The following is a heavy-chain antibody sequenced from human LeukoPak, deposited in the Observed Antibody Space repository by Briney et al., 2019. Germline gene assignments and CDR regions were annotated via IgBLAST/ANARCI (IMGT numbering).Heavy chain of an antibody. CDR1: GFTFSSYA. Sequence: GGSLRLPCAASGFTFSSYAMSWVRQAPGKGLEWVSAISGSGGSTYYADSVKGRFTISRDNSKNTLYLQMNSLRAEDTAVYYCANAYSSSWFPTLPDYWGQGTLVTVSS. D-gene: IGHD6-13*01. J-gene: IGHJ4*02. CDR3: ANAYSSSWFPTLPDY. CDR2: ISGSGGST. V-gene: IGHV3-23*01.